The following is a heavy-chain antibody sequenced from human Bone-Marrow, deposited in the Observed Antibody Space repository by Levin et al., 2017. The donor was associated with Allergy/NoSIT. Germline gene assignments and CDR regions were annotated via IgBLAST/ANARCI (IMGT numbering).Heavy chain of an antibody. CDR2: INPNSGGT. CDR1: GYTFTGYY. J-gene: IGHJ4*02. Sequence: ASVKVSCKASGYTFTGYYMHWVRQAPGQGLEWMGWINPNSGGTNYAQKFQGRVTMTRDTSISTAYMELSRLRSDDTAVYYCARVEGKQHARFDYWGQGTLVTVSS. CDR3: ARVEGKQHARFDY. V-gene: IGHV1-2*02. D-gene: IGHD6-13*01.